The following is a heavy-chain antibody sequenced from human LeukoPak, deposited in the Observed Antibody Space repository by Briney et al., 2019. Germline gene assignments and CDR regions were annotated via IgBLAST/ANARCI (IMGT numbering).Heavy chain of an antibody. D-gene: IGHD2-15*01. CDR3: ATRGGLTPNTLAM. CDR2: MDPNSGDT. V-gene: IGHV1-2*02. Sequence: GASVNVSCKGSGHNFSVYYMHWVRQAPGQGLEWMGWMDPNSGDTIYAPKFQGRVSMTRDTSITTAYMELSSLTFDDSAMYYCATRGGLTPNTLAMWGHGTMVIVSS. CDR1: GHNFSVYY. J-gene: IGHJ3*01.